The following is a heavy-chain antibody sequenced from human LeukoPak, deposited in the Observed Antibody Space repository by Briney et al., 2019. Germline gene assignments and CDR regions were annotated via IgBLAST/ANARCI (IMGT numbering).Heavy chain of an antibody. D-gene: IGHD1-14*01. CDR2: IYHSGRT. V-gene: IGHV4-30-2*01. J-gene: IGHJ3*01. Sequence: SETLSLTCAVSGASISSGDFSWSWIRQPPGTGLEWIGYIYHSGRTLYNPSLKNRVTISADRSKNQFSLRLSSVTAADTAVYYCASYKGAFNLWGQGTMVTVSS. CDR3: ASYKGAFNL. CDR1: GASISSGDFS.